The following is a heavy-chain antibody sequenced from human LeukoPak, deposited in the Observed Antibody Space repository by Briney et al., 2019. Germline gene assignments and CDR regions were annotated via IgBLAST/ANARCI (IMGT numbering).Heavy chain of an antibody. D-gene: IGHD3-10*01. V-gene: IGHV3-21*01. CDR1: GFTFSSYS. CDR2: ISSSSSYI. J-gene: IGHJ4*02. CDR3: ARRPYYYGGGGEYFDY. Sequence: GGSLRLSCAASGFTFSSYSMNWVRQAPGKGLDWVSSISSSSSYIYYADSVKGRFTISRDNAKNSLYLQMNSLRAEDTAVYYSARRPYYYGGGGEYFDYWGQGTLVAVSS.